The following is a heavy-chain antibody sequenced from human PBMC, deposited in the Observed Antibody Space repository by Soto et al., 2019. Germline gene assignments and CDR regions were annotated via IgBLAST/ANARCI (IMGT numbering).Heavy chain of an antibody. D-gene: IGHD1-26*01. J-gene: IGHJ1*01. CDR3: ARNSYGGSYPNALDFQH. V-gene: IGHV1-3*01. CDR2: INAGNGNT. Sequence: QVQLVQSGAEVKKPGASVKVSCKASGYTFTSYAMHWVRQAPGQRLEWMGWINAGNGNTKYSQKFQGRVTITRDTSASTAYMELSSLRSEDTAVYYCARNSYGGSYPNALDFQHWGQGTLVTVSS. CDR1: GYTFTSYA.